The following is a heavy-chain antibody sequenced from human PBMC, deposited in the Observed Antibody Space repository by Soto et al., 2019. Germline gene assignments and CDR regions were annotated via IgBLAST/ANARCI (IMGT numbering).Heavy chain of an antibody. D-gene: IGHD2-15*01. CDR3: ARALYCSGGSCYWFDP. J-gene: IGHJ5*02. CDR1: GYTFTSYG. CDR2: ISAYNGNT. Sequence: ASVKVSCKASGYTFTSYGISWVRRAPGQGLEWMGWISAYNGNTNYAQKLQGRVTMTTDTSTSTAYMELRSLRSDDTAVYYCARALYCSGGSCYWFDPWGQGTLVTVSS. V-gene: IGHV1-18*01.